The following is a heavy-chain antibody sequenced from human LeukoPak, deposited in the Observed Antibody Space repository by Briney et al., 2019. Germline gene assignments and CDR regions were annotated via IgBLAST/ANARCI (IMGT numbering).Heavy chain of an antibody. D-gene: IGHD3-22*01. J-gene: IGHJ3*02. CDR2: VYYSGKT. V-gene: IGHV4-59*11. Sequence: SGTLSLTCTVSGGYISGHYWSWIRQPPGKGLEWIGYVYYSGKTYYSSSLRSRVTISVDTSKNHFSLKLTSVTAADTALYYCARLLDNDSSGDPDTFDMWGQGTMVTVPS. CDR1: GGYISGHY. CDR3: ARLLDNDSSGDPDTFDM.